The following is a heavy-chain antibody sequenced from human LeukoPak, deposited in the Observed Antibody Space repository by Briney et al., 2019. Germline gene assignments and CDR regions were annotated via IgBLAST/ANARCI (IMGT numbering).Heavy chain of an antibody. J-gene: IGHJ4*02. D-gene: IGHD2-21*01. V-gene: IGHV1-2*02. CDR3: ARIQMGYNHADC. CDR2: INSNSGGT. Sequence: ASVKVSCKASGYTFTGYDMHWVRQAPGQGLEGMGWINSNSGGTNYAQKFQGRVTITRDTSIRTAYMELSRLRSDDTAVYYCARIQMGYNHADCWGQGTLVTVSS. CDR1: GYTFTGYD.